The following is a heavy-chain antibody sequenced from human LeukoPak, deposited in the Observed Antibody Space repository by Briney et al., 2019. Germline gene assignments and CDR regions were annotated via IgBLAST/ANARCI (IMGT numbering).Heavy chain of an antibody. CDR1: GFTFSSYA. CDR2: ISGSGGST. J-gene: IGHJ6*03. D-gene: IGHD6-19*01. Sequence: GGSLRLSCAASGFTFSSYAMSWVRQAPGKGLEWVSDISGSGGSTYYADSVKGRFTISRDNSKNTLYLQMNSLRAEDTAVYYCARGSGPRSYYYYMDVWGKGTTVTVSS. CDR3: ARGSGPRSYYYYMDV. V-gene: IGHV3-23*01.